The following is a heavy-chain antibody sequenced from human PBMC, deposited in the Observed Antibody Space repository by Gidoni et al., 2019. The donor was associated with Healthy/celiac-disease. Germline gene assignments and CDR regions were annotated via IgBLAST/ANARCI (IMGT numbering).Heavy chain of an antibody. V-gene: IGHV3-21*01. CDR3: ARAGVPDIVVVVAVADAFDI. D-gene: IGHD2-15*01. J-gene: IGHJ3*02. CDR1: GFTFSSYS. CDR2: ISSSSSYI. Sequence: EVQLVESGGGLVKPGGSLRLSCAASGFTFSSYSMNWVRQAPGKGLEWVSSISSSSSYIYYADSVKGRFTISRDNAKNSLYLQMNSPRAEDTAVYYCARAGVPDIVVVVAVADAFDIWGQGTMVTVSS.